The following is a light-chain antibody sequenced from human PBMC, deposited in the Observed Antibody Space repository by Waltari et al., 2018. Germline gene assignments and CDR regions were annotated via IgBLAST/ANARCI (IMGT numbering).Light chain of an antibody. CDR2: GAS. V-gene: IGKV3-15*01. Sequence: EIVMPQSPATLSVSPGERATLSCRASQSFSSNLAGYQQKPGQAPRLLIDGASTRATGIPARFSGSGSGTEFTLTISSLQSEDFAVYYCQQYNNWPPYTFGQGTKLEIK. CDR3: QQYNNWPPYT. CDR1: QSFSSN. J-gene: IGKJ2*01.